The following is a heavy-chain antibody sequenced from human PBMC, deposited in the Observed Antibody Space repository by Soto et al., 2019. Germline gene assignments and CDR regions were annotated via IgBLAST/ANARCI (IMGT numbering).Heavy chain of an antibody. D-gene: IGHD1-1*01. CDR3: AREIRNWNYYYYYGMDV. CDR2: INSDGSST. V-gene: IGHV3-74*01. CDR1: GFTFSSYW. J-gene: IGHJ6*02. Sequence: GGFLRLSCAASGFTFSSYWMHWVRQAPGKGLVWVSRINSDGSSTSYADSVKGRFTISRDNAKNTLYLQMNSLRAEDTAVYYCAREIRNWNYYYYYGMDVWGQGTTVTVSS.